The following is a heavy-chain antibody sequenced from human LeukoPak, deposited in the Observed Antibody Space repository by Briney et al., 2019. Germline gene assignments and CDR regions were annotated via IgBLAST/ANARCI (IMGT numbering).Heavy chain of an antibody. V-gene: IGHV1-24*01. Sequence: ASVKVSCKVSGYTLTELSMHWVRQAPGKGLEWMGGFDPEDGETIYAQKFQGRVTMTEDTSTDTAYMELSSLRSEDTAVYYCATPKLLCSGGSCYSFDYWGQGTLVTVSS. CDR3: ATPKLLCSGGSCYSFDY. D-gene: IGHD2-15*01. CDR2: FDPEDGET. CDR1: GYTLTELS. J-gene: IGHJ4*02.